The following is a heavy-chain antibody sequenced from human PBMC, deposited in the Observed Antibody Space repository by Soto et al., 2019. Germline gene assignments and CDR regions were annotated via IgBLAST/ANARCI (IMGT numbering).Heavy chain of an antibody. CDR2: VYYTGTT. V-gene: IGHV4-59*01. D-gene: IGHD3-3*01. CDR3: GRDTGLTGIFGL. J-gene: IGHJ4*01. Sequence: SETLSLTCTVSGGSIGSYHWSWVRQPPGKGLEWIASVYYTGTTNYNPSLGSRVTISIDAPENQISLKLTSVTAADTAFYYCGRDTGLTGIFGLRGQGTLVTLPS. CDR1: GGSIGSYH.